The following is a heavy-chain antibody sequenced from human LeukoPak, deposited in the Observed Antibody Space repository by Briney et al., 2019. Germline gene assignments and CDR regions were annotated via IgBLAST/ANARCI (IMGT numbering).Heavy chain of an antibody. CDR3: ARDRLILGYCSGGSCPFDY. V-gene: IGHV1-18*04. D-gene: IGHD2-15*01. CDR2: ISAYNGNT. Sequence: ASVKVSCKASGYTFTSYGISWVRQAPGQGLEWMGWISAYNGNTNYAQKLQGRVTMTTDTSTSTAYMDLRSLRSDDTAVYYCARDRLILGYCSGGSCPFDYWGQGTLVTVSS. CDR1: GYTFTSYG. J-gene: IGHJ4*02.